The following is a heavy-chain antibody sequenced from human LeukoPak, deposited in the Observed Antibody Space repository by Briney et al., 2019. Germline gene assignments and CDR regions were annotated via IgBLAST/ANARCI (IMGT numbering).Heavy chain of an antibody. CDR3: ARDKYYDSSGYYTETLYGMDV. CDR1: GFTFSSYS. J-gene: IGHJ6*02. Sequence: PEGSLRLSCAASGFTFSSYSMNWVRQAPGKGLEWVSSISSSSSYIYYADSVKGRFTISRDNAKNSLYLQMNSLRAEDTAVYYCARDKYYDSSGYYTETLYGMDVWGQGTTVTVSS. D-gene: IGHD3-22*01. V-gene: IGHV3-21*01. CDR2: ISSSSSYI.